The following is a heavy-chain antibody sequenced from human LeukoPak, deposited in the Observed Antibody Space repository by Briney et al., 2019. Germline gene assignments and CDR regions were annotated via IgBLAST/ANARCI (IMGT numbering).Heavy chain of an antibody. V-gene: IGHV1-69*05. CDR3: ARGLGYCSSTSCSPKDYFDY. Sequence: ASVKVSCKASGGTFSSYAISWVRQAPGQGLEWMGGIIPIFGTANYAQKFQGRVTITTDESTSTAYMELSSLRSEDTAVYCCARGLGYCSSTSCSPKDYFDYWGQGTLVTVSS. D-gene: IGHD2-2*01. CDR1: GGTFSSYA. J-gene: IGHJ4*02. CDR2: IIPIFGTA.